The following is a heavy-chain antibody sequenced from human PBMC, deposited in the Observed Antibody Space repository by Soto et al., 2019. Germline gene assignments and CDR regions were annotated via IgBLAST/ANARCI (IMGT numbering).Heavy chain of an antibody. CDR3: ARVRTRITIFGVATPSRN. J-gene: IGHJ4*02. CDR1: GFTFSSYW. Sequence: VGSLRLSCAASGFTFSSYWMSWVRQAPGKGLEWVANIKQDGSEKYYVDSVKGRFTISRDNAKNSLYLQMNSLRAEDTAVYYCARVRTRITIFGVATPSRNWGQGTLVT. CDR2: IKQDGSEK. V-gene: IGHV3-7*01. D-gene: IGHD3-3*01.